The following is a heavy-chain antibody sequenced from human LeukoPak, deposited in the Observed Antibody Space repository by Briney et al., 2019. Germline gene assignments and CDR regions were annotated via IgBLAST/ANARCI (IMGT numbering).Heavy chain of an antibody. CDR2: ISGSSGST. D-gene: IGHD6-13*01. V-gene: IGHV3-23*01. CDR3: AKDEAYSSSWFDY. Sequence: GGSLRLSCAASGFTFTIYAMTWVRQAPGKGLEWVSAISGSSGSTFYADSVKGRFTISRDNSKNALSLQMNGLRAEDTAVYYCAKDEAYSSSWFDYWGQGTLVTVSS. J-gene: IGHJ4*02. CDR1: GFTFTIYA.